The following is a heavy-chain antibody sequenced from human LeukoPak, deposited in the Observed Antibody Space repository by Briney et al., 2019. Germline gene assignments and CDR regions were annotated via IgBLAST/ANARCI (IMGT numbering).Heavy chain of an antibody. D-gene: IGHD2-2*01. Sequence: GGSLRLSCAASGFTFTNFVMTWVRQAPGKGLEWVSSISGGGTTTFYADSVRGRFTISRDNSKNTLYLQMNSLRAEDTAVYYCAKDLSDCSSTSCSQTPFDYWGQGTLVTVSS. CDR3: AKDLSDCSSTSCSQTPFDY. J-gene: IGHJ4*02. CDR2: ISGGGTTT. CDR1: GFTFTNFV. V-gene: IGHV3-23*01.